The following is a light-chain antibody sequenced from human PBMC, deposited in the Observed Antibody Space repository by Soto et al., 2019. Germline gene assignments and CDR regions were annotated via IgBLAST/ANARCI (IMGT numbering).Light chain of an antibody. CDR1: QSLSTNS. CDR3: QQYDAWPLT. V-gene: IGKV3-20*01. CDR2: AAS. Sequence: EIVLTQSPGTLSLSPGERATLSCRASQSLSTNSLAWYQQKPGQTPRLLIYAASTRDTDIPDRFNGSGSGTDFALTISRLEPEDFAVYYCQQYDAWPLTFGGGTKVDIK. J-gene: IGKJ4*01.